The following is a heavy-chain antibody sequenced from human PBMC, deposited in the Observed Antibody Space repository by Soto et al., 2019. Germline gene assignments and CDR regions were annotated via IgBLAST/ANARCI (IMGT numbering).Heavy chain of an antibody. V-gene: IGHV4-59*01. J-gene: IGHJ4*02. CDR2: IYYSGST. D-gene: IGHD2-15*01. Sequence: QVQLQESGPGLVKPSETLSLTCTVSGGSISSYYWSWIRQPPGKGLEWIGYIYYSGSTNYNPSLTSRVTISVDTYKNQFSLKLSSVTAADTAVYYCARGLKYRYCSGGSCPGRGGYFDYWGQGTLVTVSS. CDR3: ARGLKYRYCSGGSCPGRGGYFDY. CDR1: GGSISSYY.